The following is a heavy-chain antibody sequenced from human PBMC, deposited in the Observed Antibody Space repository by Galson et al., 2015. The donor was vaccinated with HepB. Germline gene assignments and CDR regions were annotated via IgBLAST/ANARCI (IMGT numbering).Heavy chain of an antibody. CDR3: ARSPLRFLDWLPYYDYYYMDV. CDR1: GYTFTDYV. J-gene: IGHJ6*03. Sequence: CKASGYTFTDYVVNWVRQAPGQGLEWMGWMNTNTGKPTYAPGFAGRFVFSLDTSVTTAYLQISSLETDDTAVYYCARSPLRFLDWLPYYDYYYMDVGGEGTTVTVAS. V-gene: IGHV7-4-1*02. CDR2: MNTNTGKP. D-gene: IGHD3-3*01.